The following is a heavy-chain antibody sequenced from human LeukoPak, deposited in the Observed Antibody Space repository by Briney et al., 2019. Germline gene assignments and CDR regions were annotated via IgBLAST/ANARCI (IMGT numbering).Heavy chain of an antibody. J-gene: IGHJ4*02. CDR2: INRDESVT. CDR1: GFTLSKSW. CDR3: ARGPDHGGSYYHD. Sequence: GGSLRLSCAASGFTLSKSWMYWIRQAPGKGPVWVSRINRDESVTEYADSVKGRFTISRDNAKNTLFLQMNSLRVEDTAVYYCARGPDHGGSYYHDWGQGTPVTVSS. D-gene: IGHD1-26*01. V-gene: IGHV3-74*01.